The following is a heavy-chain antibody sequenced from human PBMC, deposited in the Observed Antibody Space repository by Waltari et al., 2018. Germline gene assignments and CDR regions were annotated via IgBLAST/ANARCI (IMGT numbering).Heavy chain of an antibody. J-gene: IGHJ4*02. CDR3: AKSYNVYSSSWLFDY. D-gene: IGHD6-13*01. CDR1: GFTFSSYS. CDR2: IWYDGSNK. Sequence: QVQLVQSGVGVVQPGRSLRLSCAASGFTFSSYSMPWVPPAPGKGLEWVAVIWYDGSNKYYADSVKGRFTISRDNSKNTLYLQMNSLRAEDTAMYYCAKSYNVYSSSWLFDYWGQGTLVTVSS. V-gene: IGHV3-30*18.